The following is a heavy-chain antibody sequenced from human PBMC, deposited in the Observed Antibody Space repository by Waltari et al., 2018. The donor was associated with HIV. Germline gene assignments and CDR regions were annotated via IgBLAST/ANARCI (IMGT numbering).Heavy chain of an antibody. J-gene: IGHJ4*02. D-gene: IGHD3-9*01. CDR2: NIPNFNTR. CDR1: GGTFNNYA. V-gene: IGHV1-69*01. CDR3: ARGVYYDILTGPIMGYFDY. Sequence: QVQLVQSGAEVKKPGSSVKVSCKASGGTFNNYAFIWVRQAPGQGLELMGGNIPNFNTRNYAQKFQGRVTITADESTSTAYMELSSLRSEDTAVYYCARGVYYDILTGPIMGYFDYWGQGTLVTVSS.